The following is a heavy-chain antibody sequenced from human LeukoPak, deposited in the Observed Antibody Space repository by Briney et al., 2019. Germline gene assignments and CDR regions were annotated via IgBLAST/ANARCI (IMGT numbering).Heavy chain of an antibody. CDR2: IWYDGSNK. Sequence: RLSCAASGFTFSXYGMHWVRQAXGKGLEWVAVIWYDGSNKYYADSVKGRFTISRDNSKNTLYLQMNSLRAEDTAVYYCARDLHXDYVYWGQGTLVTVSS. J-gene: IGHJ4*02. CDR3: ARDLHXDYVY. D-gene: IGHD4-17*01. CDR1: GFTFSXYG. V-gene: IGHV3-33*01.